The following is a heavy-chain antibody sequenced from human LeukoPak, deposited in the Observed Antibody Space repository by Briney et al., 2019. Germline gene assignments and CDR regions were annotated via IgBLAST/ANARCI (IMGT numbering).Heavy chain of an antibody. D-gene: IGHD3-10*01. V-gene: IGHV4-59*08. CDR3: ARLDYGSGSYPFDY. Sequence: SETLSLTCTVSGGSISNYYWSWIRQPPGKGLEWIGYIYYSGSTNYNPSLKNRVTISVDTSKNQFSLKLSSVTAADTAVYYCARLDYGSGSYPFDYWGQGTLVIVSS. CDR1: GGSISNYY. CDR2: IYYSGST. J-gene: IGHJ4*02.